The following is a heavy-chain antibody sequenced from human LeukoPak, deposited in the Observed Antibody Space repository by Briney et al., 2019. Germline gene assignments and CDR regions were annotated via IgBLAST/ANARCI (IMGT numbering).Heavy chain of an antibody. CDR2: ISWNSGSI. J-gene: IGHJ4*02. D-gene: IGHD3-3*01. Sequence: SGGSLRLSCAASGFTFDDYAMHWVRQAPGKGLEWVSGISWNSGSIGHADSVKGRFTISRDNAKNSLYLQMNSLRAEDTGVYYCAKDHYWSIDYWGRGTLVTVSS. CDR1: GFTFDDYA. V-gene: IGHV3-9*01. CDR3: AKDHYWSIDY.